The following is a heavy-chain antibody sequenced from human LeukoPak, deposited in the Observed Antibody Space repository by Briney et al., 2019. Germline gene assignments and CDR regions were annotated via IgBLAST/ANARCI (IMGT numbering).Heavy chain of an antibody. J-gene: IGHJ3*01. CDR1: GFTFSDYG. CDR2: IWYDGGKK. D-gene: IGHD2-15*01. Sequence: GGSLRLSCAASGFTFSDYGMYWVRQAPGKGLEWVALIWYDGGKKYYTDSVRGRFTFSRDNSKNTLYLQMNSLRAEDTAVYYCVGYCNGGSCYRAAFDVWGPGTTVTVSS. V-gene: IGHV3-33*01. CDR3: VGYCNGGSCYRAAFDV.